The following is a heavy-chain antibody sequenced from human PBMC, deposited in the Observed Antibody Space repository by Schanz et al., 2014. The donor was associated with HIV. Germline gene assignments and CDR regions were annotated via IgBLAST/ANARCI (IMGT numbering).Heavy chain of an antibody. V-gene: IGHV3-30*18. CDR3: AKDRNYYESKYRGKGNYYYYYGMDV. CDR1: GFTYRNYG. CDR2: ISYDGRNK. Sequence: QVQLVESGGGVVQPGRSLRLSCAASGFTYRNYGMHWVRQAPGKGLEWVSVISYDGRNKLYADSVKGRFTISRDNSKNSLSLLIKSLRAEDAAVYYCAKDRNYYESKYRGKGNYYYYYGMDVWSQGTTVTVSS. D-gene: IGHD3-22*01. J-gene: IGHJ6*02.